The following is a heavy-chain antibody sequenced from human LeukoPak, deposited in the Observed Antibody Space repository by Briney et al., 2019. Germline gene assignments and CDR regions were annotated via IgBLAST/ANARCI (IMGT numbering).Heavy chain of an antibody. CDR2: IYYTGAT. J-gene: IGHJ3*01. CDR1: GGISSSYY. D-gene: IGHD3-22*01. V-gene: IGHV4-39*01. CDR3: ARIPYHYDSTVPRWAFDV. Sequence: SETLSLTCIVSGGISSSYYWGWVRQPPGKGLEWVASIYYTGATYYNPSLKSRLTISVDTSKSQFSLGLSSVTAADTAVYYCARIPYHYDSTVPRWAFDVWDQGTMVTVSS.